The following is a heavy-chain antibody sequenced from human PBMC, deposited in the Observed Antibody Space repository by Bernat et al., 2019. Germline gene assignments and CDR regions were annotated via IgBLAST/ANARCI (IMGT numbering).Heavy chain of an antibody. D-gene: IGHD3-10*01. V-gene: IGHV3-33*01. CDR1: GCTFRREG. Sequence: GQLVESGGGGGERGRGGRGGCAASGCTFRREGRDGVRQAPGKGLEWVAVIWYDGSNKYYADSVKGRFTISRDNSKNTLYLQMNSLRAEDTAVYYCAREREGLWFGTFDYWGQGTLVPVSS. J-gene: IGHJ4*02. CDR2: IWYDGSNK. CDR3: AREREGLWFGTFDY.